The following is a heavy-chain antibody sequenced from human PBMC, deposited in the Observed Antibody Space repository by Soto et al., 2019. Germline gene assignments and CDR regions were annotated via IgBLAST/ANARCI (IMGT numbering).Heavy chain of an antibody. CDR2: ISGSGGST. CDR3: AKSPIWSGLNWFDP. Sequence: GWSLRLSCAASGFTFSSYAMSWVRQAPGKGLEWVSAISGSGGSTYYADSVKGRFTISRDNSKNTLYLQMNSPRAEDTAVYYCAKSPIWSGLNWFDPWGQGTLVTVSS. J-gene: IGHJ5*02. V-gene: IGHV3-23*01. CDR1: GFTFSSYA. D-gene: IGHD3-3*01.